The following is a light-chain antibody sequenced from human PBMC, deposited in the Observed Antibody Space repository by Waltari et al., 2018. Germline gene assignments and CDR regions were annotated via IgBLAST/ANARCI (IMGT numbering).Light chain of an antibody. Sequence: QSGLTQPASVSGSPGQSIHISCTGTSSDCGNYNLFSWYQQYPGKAPKLMVYEVTRRSSGVSDRFSGSKSCNTASLTIYVLQSEDEADYYCCSYAGLGIYVFGTGTKVTVL. J-gene: IGLJ1*01. CDR3: CSYAGLGIYV. CDR1: SSDCGNYNL. V-gene: IGLV2-23*02. CDR2: EVT.